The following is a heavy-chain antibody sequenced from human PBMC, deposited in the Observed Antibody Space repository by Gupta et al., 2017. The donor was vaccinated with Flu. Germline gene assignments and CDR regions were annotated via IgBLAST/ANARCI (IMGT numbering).Heavy chain of an antibody. D-gene: IGHD6-19*01. V-gene: IGHV3-48*03. CDR3: ARRGVAVLFGSVDG. Sequence: QLVQSGGGLAQVGGSLSLSCAGSGFTFSTYEVIWVRQAPGKGLDLVAYISSRGDNVYYTDAVKGRFTISRDNGKKLLYLQMNSLRAEDTAIYFCARRGVAVLFGSVDGWGLGAAVTGSS. CDR1: GFTFSTYE. CDR2: ISSRGDNV. J-gene: IGHJ3*01.